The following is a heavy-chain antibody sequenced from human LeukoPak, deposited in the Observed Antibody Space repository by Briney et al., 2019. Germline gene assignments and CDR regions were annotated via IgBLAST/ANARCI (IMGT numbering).Heavy chain of an antibody. CDR3: ARDRAEMATIRAGFDY. Sequence: PGGSLRLSCAASGFTFSSYAMHWVRQAPGKGLEWVAVISYDGSNKYYADSVKGRFTISRDNSKNTLYLQMNSLRAEDTAVYYCARDRAEMATIRAGFDYWGQGTLVTVSS. CDR1: GFTFSSYA. CDR2: ISYDGSNK. D-gene: IGHD5-24*01. J-gene: IGHJ4*02. V-gene: IGHV3-30*04.